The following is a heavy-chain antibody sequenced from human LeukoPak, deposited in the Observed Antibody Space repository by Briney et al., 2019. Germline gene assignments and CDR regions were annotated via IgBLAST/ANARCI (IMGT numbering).Heavy chain of an antibody. CDR2: IYDNGDA. V-gene: IGHV3-53*04. CDR3: AGGSRRDGYDY. Sequence: GGSLRLSCAASGFTVSSNYMSCVRQAPGKGMEWVSVIYDNGDAYSADSVKGRFTISRHNSKNTLYLQMNSLRPEDTAVYYCAGGSRRDGYDYWGQGTLVTVSS. D-gene: IGHD5-24*01. J-gene: IGHJ4*02. CDR1: GFTVSSNY.